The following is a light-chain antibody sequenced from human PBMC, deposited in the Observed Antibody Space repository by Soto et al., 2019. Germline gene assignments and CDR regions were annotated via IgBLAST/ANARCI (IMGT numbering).Light chain of an antibody. Sequence: QSVLTQPPSVSGAPGQRVTISCTGSSSNIGAGYDVHWYQQLPGTAPKLLIYGNSNRPSGVPDRFSGSKSGPSASLAITGLQAEDEADYYCQSYDSSLSVRYAFGTRTKLTVL. CDR3: QSYDSSLSVRYA. CDR2: GNS. J-gene: IGLJ1*01. CDR1: SSNIGAGYD. V-gene: IGLV1-40*01.